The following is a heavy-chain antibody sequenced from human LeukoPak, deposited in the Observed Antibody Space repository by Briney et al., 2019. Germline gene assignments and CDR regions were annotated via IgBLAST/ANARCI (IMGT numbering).Heavy chain of an antibody. CDR3: ARAIAAPDPNFDP. J-gene: IGHJ5*02. CDR2: IYYSGST. D-gene: IGHD6-6*01. V-gene: IGHV4-31*03. CDR1: GGSISSGGYY. Sequence: SETLSLTCTVSGGSISSGGYYWSWIRQHPGKGLEWIGYIYYSGSTYYNPSLKSRVTISVDTSKNQFSLKLSSVTAADTAVYYCARAIAAPDPNFDPWGQGTLVTVSS.